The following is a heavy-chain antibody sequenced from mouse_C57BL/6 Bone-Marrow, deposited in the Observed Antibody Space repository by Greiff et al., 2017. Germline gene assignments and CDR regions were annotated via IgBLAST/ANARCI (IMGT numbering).Heavy chain of an antibody. Sequence: QVQLQQPGAELVLPGASVKLSCTASGYTFTSYWMHWVKQRPGQGLEWIGEIDPSDSYTNYNQKFKGKSTLTVDKSSSTAYMQLSSLTSEDSAVYYCTRDGSKEGAMDYWGQGTSVTVSS. CDR3: TRDGSKEGAMDY. CDR1: GYTFTSYW. CDR2: IDPSDSYT. D-gene: IGHD2-3*01. V-gene: IGHV1-69*01. J-gene: IGHJ4*01.